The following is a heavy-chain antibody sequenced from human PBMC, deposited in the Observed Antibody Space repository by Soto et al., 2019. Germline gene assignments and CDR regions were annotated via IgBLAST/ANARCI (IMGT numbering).Heavy chain of an antibody. D-gene: IGHD6-19*01. CDR3: ARERSSGWYYFDY. CDR1: GFTFSSYA. J-gene: IGHJ4*02. V-gene: IGHV3-30-3*01. CDR2: ISYDGSNK. Sequence: QVQLVEAGGGVCQPGRSLKLSCAASGFTFSSYAMHWVRQAPGKGLEWVAVISYDGSNKYYADSVKGRFTISRDNSKNTLYLQMNSLRAEDTAVYYCARERSSGWYYFDYWGQGTLVTVSS.